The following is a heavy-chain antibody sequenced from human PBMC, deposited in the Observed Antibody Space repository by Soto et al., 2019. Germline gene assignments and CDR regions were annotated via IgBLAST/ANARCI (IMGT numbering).Heavy chain of an antibody. CDR2: IYSGGST. J-gene: IGHJ4*02. CDR3: AGGYSGYDGFDY. D-gene: IGHD5-12*01. Sequence: GGSLRLSCAASGFTVSSNYMSWVRQAPGKGLGWVSVIYSGGSTYYADSVKGRFTISSHNSKNTLYLQMNTLGAEDTAGDYCAGGYSGYDGFDYWGQGTLVTVSS. V-gene: IGHV3-53*04. CDR1: GFTVSSNY.